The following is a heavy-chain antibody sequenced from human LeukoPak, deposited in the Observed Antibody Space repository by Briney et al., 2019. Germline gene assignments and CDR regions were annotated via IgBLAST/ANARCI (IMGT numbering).Heavy chain of an antibody. CDR3: AKSSRPRVAPRNIDY. CDR2: ISYDGSNK. J-gene: IGHJ4*02. D-gene: IGHD5-12*01. CDR1: GFTFSSYG. Sequence: GRSLRLSCAASGFTFSSYGMPWVRQAPGKGLEWVAVISYDGSNKYYADSVKGRFTISRDNSKNTLYQQMNSLRAEDTAVYYCAKSSRPRVAPRNIDYWGQGTLVTVSS. V-gene: IGHV3-30*18.